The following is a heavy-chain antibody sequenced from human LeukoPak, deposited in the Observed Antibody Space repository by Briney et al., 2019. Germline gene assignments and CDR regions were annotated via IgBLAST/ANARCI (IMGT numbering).Heavy chain of an antibody. D-gene: IGHD2-21*02. CDR2: ISGGGDIT. CDR1: GFNFANHA. CDR3: VREDTPATANY. J-gene: IGHJ4*02. V-gene: IGHV3-23*01. Sequence: QPGGSLRLSCAASGFNFANHAMSWVRRTPGKGLEWVSAISGGGDITYYAESVTGRFTISRDNSKDTLFLQMHSLRPGDTAVYYCVREDTPATANYWGQGTLVTISS.